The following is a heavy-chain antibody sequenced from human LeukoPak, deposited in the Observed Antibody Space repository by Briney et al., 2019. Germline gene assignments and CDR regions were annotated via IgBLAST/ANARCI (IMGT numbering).Heavy chain of an antibody. CDR1: GGSISSYY. CDR3: AGRYGSGSYYNLHYYGMDV. J-gene: IGHJ6*02. D-gene: IGHD3-10*01. V-gene: IGHV4-4*07. Sequence: SETLSLTCTVSGGSISSYYWSWIRQPAGKGLEWIGRIYTSGSTNYNPSLKSRVTMSVDTSKNQFSLKLSSVTAADTAVYYCAGRYGSGSYYNLHYYGMDVWGQGTTVTVSS. CDR2: IYTSGST.